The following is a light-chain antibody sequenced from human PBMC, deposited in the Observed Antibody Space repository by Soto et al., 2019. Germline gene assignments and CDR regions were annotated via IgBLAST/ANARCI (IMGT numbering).Light chain of an antibody. Sequence: EIVLTQSPATLSLSPGERATLSCRASQSVSSYLAWYQQKPGQAPRLLIYDASNRATGIPTRISGSGSGTEFTLTISSLQPDDFATYYCQQYNGYSRTFGQGTKVDI. V-gene: IGKV3-11*01. CDR1: QSVSSY. CDR2: DAS. J-gene: IGKJ1*01. CDR3: QQYNGYSRT.